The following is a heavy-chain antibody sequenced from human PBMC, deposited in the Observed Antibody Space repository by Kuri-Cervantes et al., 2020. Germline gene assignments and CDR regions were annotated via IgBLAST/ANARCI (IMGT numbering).Heavy chain of an antibody. J-gene: IGHJ4*01. CDR2: IYYSGST. Sequence: SETLSLTCTVSGGSISSYYWSWIRQPPGKGLEWIGYIYYSGSTNYNPSLKSRVTISVDTSKNQFSLKLSSVTAADTAVYYCARGHCSGGSCYDYWGQEPWSPSPQ. V-gene: IGHV4-59*12. CDR3: ARGHCSGGSCYDY. CDR1: GGSISSYY. D-gene: IGHD2-15*01.